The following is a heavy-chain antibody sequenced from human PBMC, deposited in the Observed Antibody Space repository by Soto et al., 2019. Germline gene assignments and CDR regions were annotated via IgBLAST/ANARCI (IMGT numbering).Heavy chain of an antibody. CDR1: GGTFSSYA. Sequence: ASVKVSCKASGGTFSSYAISWVRQAPGQGLEWMGGIIPIFGTANYAQKFQGRVTITADESTSTAYMELSSLRSEDTAVYYCARDRVTIFGVVISGFDPWGQGTLVTVSS. V-gene: IGHV1-69*13. D-gene: IGHD3-3*01. J-gene: IGHJ5*02. CDR2: IIPIFGTA. CDR3: ARDRVTIFGVVISGFDP.